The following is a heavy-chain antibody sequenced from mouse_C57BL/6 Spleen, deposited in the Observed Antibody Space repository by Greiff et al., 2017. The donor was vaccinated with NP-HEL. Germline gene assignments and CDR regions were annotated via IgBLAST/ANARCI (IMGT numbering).Heavy chain of an antibody. CDR1: GYSFTGYY. CDR3: ARGDGSRDFDY. Sequence: EVQLQQSGPELVKPGASVKISCKASGYSFTGYYMNWVKQSPEKSLEWIGEINPSTGGTTYNQKFKAKATLTVDKSSSTAYMQLKSLTSEDSAVYYCARGDGSRDFDYWGQGTTLTVSS. V-gene: IGHV1-42*01. J-gene: IGHJ2*01. CDR2: INPSTGGT. D-gene: IGHD1-1*01.